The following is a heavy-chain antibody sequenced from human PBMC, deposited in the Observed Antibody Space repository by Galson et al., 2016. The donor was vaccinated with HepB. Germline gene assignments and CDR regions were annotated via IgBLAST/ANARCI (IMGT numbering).Heavy chain of an antibody. CDR3: AREPDHAFYFDY. V-gene: IGHV1-46*02. CDR2: IKRSGGNT. Sequence: SVKVSCKASGYTFNTYTMHWVRQAPGQGLEWMRIIKRSGGNTIYAQKFQDRITMTRDTSTNTVYMELNSLRSEDTAVYYCAREPDHAFYFDYWGQGTLLTVSS. D-gene: IGHD1-14*01. J-gene: IGHJ4*02. CDR1: GYTFNTYT.